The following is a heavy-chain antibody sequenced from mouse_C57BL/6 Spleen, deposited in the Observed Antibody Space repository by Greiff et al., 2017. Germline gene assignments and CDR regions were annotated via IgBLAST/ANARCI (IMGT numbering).Heavy chain of an antibody. Sequence: EVQLQQSGPELVKPGASVKISCKASGYTFTDYYMNWVKQSHGKSLEWIGDINPNNGGTSYNQKFKGKATLTVDKSSSTAYMELRSLTSEDSAVYYCARGGYDPYYYAMDYWGQGTSVTVSS. CDR3: ARGGYDPYYYAMDY. J-gene: IGHJ4*01. CDR1: GYTFTDYY. CDR2: INPNNGGT. V-gene: IGHV1-26*01. D-gene: IGHD2-2*01.